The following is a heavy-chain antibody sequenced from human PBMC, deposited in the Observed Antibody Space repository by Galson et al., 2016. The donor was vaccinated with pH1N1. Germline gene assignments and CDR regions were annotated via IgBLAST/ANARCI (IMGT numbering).Heavy chain of an antibody. Sequence: ETLSLTCNVSGGSITRSGYSWGWVRQPPGKGLEWIGSISYSGSTYYNPSLKRRVSMSVDTSKNLFSLKLRSVTAADTAVYYCAREDSSGYFLIDSWGQGTLVTVPS. D-gene: IGHD3-22*01. J-gene: IGHJ4*02. V-gene: IGHV4-39*07. CDR3: AREDSSGYFLIDS. CDR2: ISYSGST. CDR1: GGSITRSGYS.